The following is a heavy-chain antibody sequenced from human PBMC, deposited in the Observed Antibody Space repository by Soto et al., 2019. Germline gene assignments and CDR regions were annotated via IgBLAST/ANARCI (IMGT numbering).Heavy chain of an antibody. CDR3: ARFKSRDGSHYGMDV. CDR2: IDWDDDK. J-gene: IGHJ6*02. CDR1: GFSLSTSGMC. D-gene: IGHD2-2*01. Sequence: YGPTLVNPTQTLTLTCTFSGFSLSTSGMCVSWIRQPPGKALEWLALIDWDDDKYYSTSLKTRLTISKDTSKNQVVLTMTNMDHVDKATYYCARFKSRDGSHYGMDVCGQPYTVTVS. V-gene: IGHV2-70*01.